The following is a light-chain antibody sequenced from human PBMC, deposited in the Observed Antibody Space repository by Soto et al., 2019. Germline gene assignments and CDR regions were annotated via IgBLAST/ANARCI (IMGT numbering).Light chain of an antibody. Sequence: DIQMTQSPSTLSASVGDRVTITCRASQSISSWLAWYQQKPGKAPKLLIYDASSLESGVPSRFSGSGSGTEFTLTISSLQPDDFATDCCQQYNSYSRFTFGPGTKVDIK. V-gene: IGKV1-5*01. CDR1: QSISSW. CDR2: DAS. J-gene: IGKJ3*01. CDR3: QQYNSYSRFT.